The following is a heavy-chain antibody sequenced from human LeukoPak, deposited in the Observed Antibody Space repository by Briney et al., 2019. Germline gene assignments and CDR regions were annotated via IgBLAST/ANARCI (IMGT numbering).Heavy chain of an antibody. J-gene: IGHJ4*02. V-gene: IGHV3-23*01. Sequence: PGGSLRLSCAASGFTFSSYAMSWVRQAPGKGLEWVSGISGSGGSTYYADSVKGRFTISRDNSKNTLYLQMNSLRAEDTAVYYCAKEPSYYYDSSGYNWGQGTLATVSS. D-gene: IGHD3-22*01. CDR1: GFTFSSYA. CDR2: ISGSGGST. CDR3: AKEPSYYYDSSGYN.